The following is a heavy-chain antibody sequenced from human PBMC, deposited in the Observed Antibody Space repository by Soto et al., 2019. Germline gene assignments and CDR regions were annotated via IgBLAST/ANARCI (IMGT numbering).Heavy chain of an antibody. CDR1: GGSVSGYY. CDR3: ARDTRFGSGMDL. Sequence: ETLSLTCTVSGGSVSGYYWSWIRQSPGKGLEWIGYIYNRGTTNYNPSLRSRVTISLDTSKNQFSLTLSSVTAADTAVYYCARDTRFGSGMDLWGQGTTVTVSS. J-gene: IGHJ6*02. D-gene: IGHD3-3*01. CDR2: IYNRGTT. V-gene: IGHV4-59*02.